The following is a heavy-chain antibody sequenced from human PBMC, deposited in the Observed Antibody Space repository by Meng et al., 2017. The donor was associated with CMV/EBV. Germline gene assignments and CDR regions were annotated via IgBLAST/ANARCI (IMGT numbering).Heavy chain of an antibody. Sequence: GESLKISCAASGFTFSSYSMNWVRQAPGKGLEWVSSISSSSSYIYYADSVQGRFTISRDNAKNSLYLQMNRLRAEDTAVYYCARRPSSYSSSWYRWFDPWGKGTLVTVSS. CDR2: ISSSSSYI. D-gene: IGHD6-13*01. CDR3: ARRPSSYSSSWYRWFDP. V-gene: IGHV3-21*01. CDR1: GFTFSSYS. J-gene: IGHJ5*02.